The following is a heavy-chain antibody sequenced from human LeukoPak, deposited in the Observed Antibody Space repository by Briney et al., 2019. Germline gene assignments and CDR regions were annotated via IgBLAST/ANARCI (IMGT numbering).Heavy chain of an antibody. Sequence: SQTLSLTCTVSGGSISSGGYYWSWIRQHPGKGLEWIGYIYYSGSTNYNPSLKSRVTISVDTSKNQFSLKLSSVTAADTAVYYCARGPRYCSSTSCYELDYWGRGALVTVSS. V-gene: IGHV4-31*03. J-gene: IGHJ4*02. D-gene: IGHD2-2*01. CDR1: GGSISSGGYY. CDR2: IYYSGST. CDR3: ARGPRYCSSTSCYELDY.